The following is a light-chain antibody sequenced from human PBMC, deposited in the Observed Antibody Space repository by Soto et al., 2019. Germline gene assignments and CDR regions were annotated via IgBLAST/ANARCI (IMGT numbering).Light chain of an antibody. Sequence: QSALTQPASVSGSPGQSITISCTGTSSDVGGYNYVSWYQQHPGKAPKLMIYEVSNRPSGVSNRSSGSKSGNTASLPISGLQAEDEADYYFSSYTSSSTRVFGGGTKLPVL. V-gene: IGLV2-14*01. J-gene: IGLJ3*02. CDR2: EVS. CDR3: SSYTSSSTRV. CDR1: SSDVGGYNY.